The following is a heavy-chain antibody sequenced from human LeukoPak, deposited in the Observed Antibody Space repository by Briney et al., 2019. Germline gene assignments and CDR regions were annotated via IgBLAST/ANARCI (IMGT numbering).Heavy chain of an antibody. V-gene: IGHV1-2*02. J-gene: IGHJ4*02. CDR2: INPNSGGT. CDR1: GYTXTAYY. Sequence: ASVKVSCKTSGYTXTAYYIHWVRQAPGQGLEWMGWINPNSGGTDYAQKFQGRVTMTRDTSISTAYMELSSLRSDDTALYYCARSTYDSSGYYHFDYWGQGTLVTVSS. CDR3: ARSTYDSSGYYHFDY. D-gene: IGHD3-22*01.